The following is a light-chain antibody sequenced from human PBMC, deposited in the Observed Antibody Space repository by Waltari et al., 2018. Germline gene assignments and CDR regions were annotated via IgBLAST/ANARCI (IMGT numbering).Light chain of an antibody. CDR1: SANSGSNT. CDR3: AAWDDSLNGWV. CDR2: SNH. Sequence: QSVLTQPPSASGTPGQRVTISCSGSSANSGSNTVNWYQQLPGTAPKLLIYSNHRRPSGVPDRFSGSKSGPSASLAISGLQSEDEADYYCAAWDDSLNGWVFGGGTKLTVL. V-gene: IGLV1-44*01. J-gene: IGLJ3*02.